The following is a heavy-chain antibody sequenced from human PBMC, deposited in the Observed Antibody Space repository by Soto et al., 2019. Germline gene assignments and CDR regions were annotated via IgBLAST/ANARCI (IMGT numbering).Heavy chain of an antibody. J-gene: IGHJ2*01. V-gene: IGHV3-74*01. Sequence: EVQLVESGGGLVQPGGSLRLSCAASGFSFSNYWMDWVRQAPGKGLVWVLRINSDGSSTRYAESVKGRFTISRDNAKNTLYLQMNSLRAEDTAVYYCARAVEVYYDSSGFDWFSDLWGRGTLVTVSS. CDR3: ARAVEVYYDSSGFDWFSDL. CDR1: GFSFSNYW. D-gene: IGHD3-22*01. CDR2: INSDGSST.